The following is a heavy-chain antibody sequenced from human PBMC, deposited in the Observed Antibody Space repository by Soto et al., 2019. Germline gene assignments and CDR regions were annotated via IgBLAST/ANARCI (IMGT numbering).Heavy chain of an antibody. V-gene: IGHV3-33*08. J-gene: IGHJ3*02. CDR1: GFTFSSYG. Sequence: GGSLRLSCAASGFTFSSYGMHWVRQAPGKGLEWVAVIWYDGSNKYYADSVKGRFTISRDNSKNTLYLQMNSLRAEDTAVYYCARDGNSSSFAFDIWGQGTMVTVSS. CDR3: ARDGNSSSFAFDI. CDR2: IWYDGSNK. D-gene: IGHD6-6*01.